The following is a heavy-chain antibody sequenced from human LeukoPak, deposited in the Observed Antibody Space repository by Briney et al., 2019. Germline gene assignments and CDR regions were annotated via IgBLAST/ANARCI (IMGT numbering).Heavy chain of an antibody. CDR1: GYTFTVYY. Sequence: AASVKVSCKASGYTFTVYYMHWVRQAPGQGLEWMGRINPNSGGTNYAQKFQGRVTMTRDTSISTAYMELSSLRSEDTAVYYCASHFGSYYDYWGQGTLVTVSS. D-gene: IGHD3-10*01. CDR2: INPNSGGT. J-gene: IGHJ4*02. CDR3: ASHFGSYYDY. V-gene: IGHV1-2*06.